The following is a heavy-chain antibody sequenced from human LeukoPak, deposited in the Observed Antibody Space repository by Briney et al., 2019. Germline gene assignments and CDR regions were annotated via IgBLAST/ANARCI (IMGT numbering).Heavy chain of an antibody. D-gene: IGHD5-18*01. J-gene: IGHJ4*02. CDR3: ARDGYSFGHDFDY. V-gene: IGHV3-74*01. CDR2: IKGDGSST. CDR1: GFTFSSYW. Sequence: GGSLRLSCAASGFTFSSYWMHWVRHTPGKGLVWVSRIKGDGSSTSYADSVKGRYTISRDNAKNTLYLQMNSLRAEDTAVYYCARDGYSFGHDFDYWGQGTLVTVSS.